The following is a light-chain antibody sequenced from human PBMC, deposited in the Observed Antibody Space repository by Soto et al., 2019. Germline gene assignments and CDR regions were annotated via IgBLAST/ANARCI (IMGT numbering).Light chain of an antibody. CDR2: EVS. Sequence: QSVLTQPASVSGSPGQSITISCTGTSSDVGSYNLVSWYQHHPGKAPKLMIYEVSKRPSGVSNRFSGSKSGNTASLTIFGLQVEDEADYYCCSYAGSSTFPYVFGTGTKFTVL. CDR3: CSYAGSSTFPYV. V-gene: IGLV2-23*02. J-gene: IGLJ1*01. CDR1: SSDVGSYNL.